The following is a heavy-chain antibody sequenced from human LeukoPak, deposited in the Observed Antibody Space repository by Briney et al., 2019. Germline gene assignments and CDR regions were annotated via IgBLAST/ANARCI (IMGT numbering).Heavy chain of an antibody. CDR1: GGSFSGYY. Sequence: PSETLSLTCAVYGGSFSGYYWSWIRQPPGKGLEWIGEINHSGSTNYNPSLKSRVTISVDTSKNQFSLKLSSVTAADTAVYYCARHGVGYFDWLLSTRDMYYFDYWGQGTLVTVSS. V-gene: IGHV4-34*01. CDR3: ARHGVGYFDWLLSTRDMYYFDY. D-gene: IGHD3-9*01. CDR2: INHSGST. J-gene: IGHJ4*02.